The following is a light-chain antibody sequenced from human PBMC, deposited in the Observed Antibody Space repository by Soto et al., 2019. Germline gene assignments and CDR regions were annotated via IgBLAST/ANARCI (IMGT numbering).Light chain of an antibody. CDR2: AAS. Sequence: EIVMTQSPATLSVSPGERVTLSCRAIQSVSSNLCWFQQKPGQAPRLLIYAASTRATGIPARFSGSGSGTEFTLTISSLQSEDFAVYYCQQYNNWPPYTFGQGTKVDIK. CDR3: QQYNNWPPYT. CDR1: QSVSSN. V-gene: IGKV3-15*01. J-gene: IGKJ2*01.